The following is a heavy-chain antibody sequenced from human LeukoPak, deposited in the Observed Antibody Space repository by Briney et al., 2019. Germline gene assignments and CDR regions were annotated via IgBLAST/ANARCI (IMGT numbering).Heavy chain of an antibody. V-gene: IGHV3-74*01. CDR3: ARGRLVSQGGGYEY. CDR1: GFTFSTYW. J-gene: IGHJ4*02. Sequence: GGSLRLSCAASGFTFSTYWMHWVRQVPGKGLVWVSRINPDETRTNYADSVKGRFTISRDNAQNALYLRMNSLTADDTAVYYCARGRLVSQGGGYEYWGQGTLVTVSS. D-gene: IGHD5-12*01. CDR2: INPDETRT.